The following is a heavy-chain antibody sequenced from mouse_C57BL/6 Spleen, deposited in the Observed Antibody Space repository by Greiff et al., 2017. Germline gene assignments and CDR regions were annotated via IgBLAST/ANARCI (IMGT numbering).Heavy chain of an antibody. CDR2: IHPNSGST. V-gene: IGHV1-64*01. D-gene: IGHD2-2*01. CDR3: ARHDGYDAY. J-gene: IGHJ3*01. CDR1: GYTFTSYW. Sequence: QVQLQQPGAELVKPGASVKLSCKASGYTFTSYWMHWVKQRPGQGLEWIGMIHPNSGSTNYNEKFKSKATLTVDKSSSTAYMQLSSMTSEDSAVYYCARHDGYDAYWGQGTLVTVSA.